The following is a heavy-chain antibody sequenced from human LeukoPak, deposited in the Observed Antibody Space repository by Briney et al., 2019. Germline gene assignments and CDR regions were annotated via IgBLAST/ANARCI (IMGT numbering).Heavy chain of an antibody. CDR3: TRQWHTPSDS. D-gene: IGHD6-19*01. V-gene: IGHV3-74*03. CDR1: GFIFSSYW. Sequence: QPGGSLRLSCAASGFIFSSYWMHWVRQKPGEARLWLSRINGDATSTPYAHSVQGRFIISRGNAMNTLYSQMNSLRVDDTAVYYCTRQWHTPSDSWGLGTVVTVSS. CDR2: INGDATST. J-gene: IGHJ5*01.